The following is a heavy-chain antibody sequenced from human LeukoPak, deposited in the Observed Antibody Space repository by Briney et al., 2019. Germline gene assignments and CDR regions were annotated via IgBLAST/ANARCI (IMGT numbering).Heavy chain of an antibody. Sequence: GGSLRLSCSASGFTFSSYAMHWVRQAPGKGLEYVSAISSNGGSTYYADSVKGRFTISRDNSKNTPYLQMSSLRAEDTAVYYCVKGGNYYDSSGYDYWGQGTLVTVSS. CDR2: ISSNGGST. V-gene: IGHV3-64D*06. CDR1: GFTFSSYA. D-gene: IGHD3-22*01. J-gene: IGHJ4*02. CDR3: VKGGNYYDSSGYDY.